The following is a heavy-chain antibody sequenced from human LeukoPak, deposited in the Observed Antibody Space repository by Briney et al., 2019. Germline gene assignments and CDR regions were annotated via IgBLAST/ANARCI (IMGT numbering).Heavy chain of an antibody. CDR2: ILHSGST. D-gene: IGHD1-26*01. J-gene: IGHJ4*02. CDR1: GVSISSDYW. Sequence: PSETLSLTCAVSGVSISSDYWWSWVRQPPGKGLEWIGEILHSGSTTYNPSLKSRVTISVDKSKNKFSLSLTSVTAADTAVYYCARNGHYSMDYWGQGTQVTVSS. CDR3: ARNGHYSMDY. V-gene: IGHV4-4*02.